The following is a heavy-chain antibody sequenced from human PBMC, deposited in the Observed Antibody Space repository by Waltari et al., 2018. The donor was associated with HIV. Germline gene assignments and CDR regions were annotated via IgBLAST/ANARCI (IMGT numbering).Heavy chain of an antibody. CDR2: INAGNGNT. Sequence: QVQLVQSGAEVKKPGASVKVSCKASGYTFTSYAIHWVRQAPGQRREWMGRINAGNGNTKYAQKFQGRVTITRDTSASTAYMELSSLRSEDTAVYYCAREGEISGYDFWSGYEHFDYWGQGTLVTVSS. J-gene: IGHJ4*02. V-gene: IGHV1-3*01. CDR3: AREGEISGYDFWSGYEHFDY. CDR1: GYTFTSYA. D-gene: IGHD3-3*01.